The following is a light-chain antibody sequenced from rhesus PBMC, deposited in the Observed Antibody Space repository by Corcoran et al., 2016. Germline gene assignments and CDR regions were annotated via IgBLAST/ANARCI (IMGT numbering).Light chain of an antibody. V-gene: IGKV1-25*01. Sequence: DIQMTQSPSSLSASVGDRVTITCRASQGIANDLAWYQQKPGETHKLLIYETSTLQRGIPSRFSGSGSGTDFTLPINGLQSEDFATYYCQHYYSFPWTFGQGTKVEIK. CDR3: QHYYSFPWT. J-gene: IGKJ1*01. CDR2: ETS. CDR1: QGIAND.